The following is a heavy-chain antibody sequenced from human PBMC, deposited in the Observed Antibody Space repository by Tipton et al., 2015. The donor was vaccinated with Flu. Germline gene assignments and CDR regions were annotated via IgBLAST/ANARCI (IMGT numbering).Heavy chain of an antibody. D-gene: IGHD2-21*01. CDR1: GFNFNRYA. CDR3: AKDGDYMAYYYYGLDV. Sequence: SLRLSCAASGFNFNRYAMNWVRQAPGKGLEWVSGISGRGGTTHYVESVKGRFSISRDNSQNTVYLQMNSLRAEDTALYYCAKDGDYMAYYYYGLDVWGQGTTVTVSS. CDR2: ISGRGGTT. V-gene: IGHV3-23*01. J-gene: IGHJ6*02.